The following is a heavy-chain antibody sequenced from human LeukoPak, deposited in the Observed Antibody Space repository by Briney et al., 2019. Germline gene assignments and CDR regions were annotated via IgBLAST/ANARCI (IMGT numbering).Heavy chain of an antibody. CDR2: IYHSGST. D-gene: IGHD6-19*01. V-gene: IGHV4-38-2*02. J-gene: IGHJ4*02. CDR1: GYSISSGYY. Sequence: SETLSLTCTVSGYSISSGYYWGWIRQPPGKGLEWIGSIYHSGSTYYNPSLKSRVTISVDTSKNQFSLKLSSVTAADTAVYYCARDGSGWYEFFDYWGQGTLVTVSS. CDR3: ARDGSGWYEFFDY.